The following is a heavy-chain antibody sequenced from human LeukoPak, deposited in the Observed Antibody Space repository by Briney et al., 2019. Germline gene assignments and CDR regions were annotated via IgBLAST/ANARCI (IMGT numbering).Heavy chain of an antibody. V-gene: IGHV3-48*03. Sequence: PGGSLRLSCAASGLTLSSYEMNWVRQAPGKGLEWVTYISSSGSTIYYADSVKGRFTISRDNAKNSLYLQMNSLRAEDTAVYYCARGSGVLVDPFDYWGQGTLVTVSS. CDR3: ARGSGVLVDPFDY. CDR2: ISSSGSTI. D-gene: IGHD3-10*01. CDR1: GLTLSSYE. J-gene: IGHJ4*02.